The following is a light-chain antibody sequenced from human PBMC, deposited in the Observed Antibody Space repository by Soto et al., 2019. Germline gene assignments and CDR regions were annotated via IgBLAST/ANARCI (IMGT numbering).Light chain of an antibody. CDR3: RQYNGYSTWK. Sequence: DIPMTQSPSTLSASVGDRVTITCRASQSVSRRLAWYQQKPAKAPQVLIWDASSLQKGVQSRFSGSGSGTQITLSMSNLQPDDFATYYCRQYNGYSTWKFGQGTKVVIK. CDR1: QSVSRR. CDR2: DAS. V-gene: IGKV1-5*01. J-gene: IGKJ1*01.